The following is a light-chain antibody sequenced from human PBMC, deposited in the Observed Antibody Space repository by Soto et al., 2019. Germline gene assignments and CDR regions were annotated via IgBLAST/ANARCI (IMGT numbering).Light chain of an antibody. CDR1: SSDDGTYNL. CDR2: EDI. J-gene: IGLJ2*01. CDR3: CSYAGGTSVV. Sequence: QSALTQPASVSGSPGQSITISFTGTSSDDGTYNLVSWYQQHPGKAPKLMIYEDIERPSGVSNRFSGSKSGNTASLTISGLQNEDEADYYCCSYAGGTSVVFGGGTKLTVL. V-gene: IGLV2-23*01.